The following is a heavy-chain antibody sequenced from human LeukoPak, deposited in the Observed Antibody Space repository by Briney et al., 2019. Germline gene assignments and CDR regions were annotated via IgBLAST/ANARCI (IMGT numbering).Heavy chain of an antibody. CDR3: AGENPPYCSGRTCSDYSFEH. CDR2: ISGSSSNI. Sequence: GGSLRLSCAASGFCFSTYSMNWVRQAPGKGLEWVSSISGSSSNIYYADSVKGRFTISRDNAKNSLYLQMNSLRGEDTAVYYCAGENPPYCSGRTCSDYSFEHWGRGTLVTVSS. CDR1: GFCFSTYS. D-gene: IGHD2-15*01. V-gene: IGHV3-21*01. J-gene: IGHJ4*02.